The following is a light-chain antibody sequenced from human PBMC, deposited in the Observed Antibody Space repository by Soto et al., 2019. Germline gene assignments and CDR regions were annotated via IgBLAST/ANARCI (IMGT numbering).Light chain of an antibody. Sequence: QSALTQPPSASGTPGQRVTISCSGSSSNIGSNTANWYQQLPGTAPKLLIYSNNQRPSGVPDRFSGSKSGTSASLAISGLQSEDEADYYCAAWDDSLNGLYVFGTGTKVTVL. CDR3: AAWDDSLNGLYV. CDR1: SSNIGSNT. V-gene: IGLV1-44*01. CDR2: SNN. J-gene: IGLJ1*01.